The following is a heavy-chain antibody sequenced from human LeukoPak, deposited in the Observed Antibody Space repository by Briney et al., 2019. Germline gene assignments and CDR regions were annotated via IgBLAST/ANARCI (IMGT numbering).Heavy chain of an antibody. CDR3: ARDDYGGTNFDY. J-gene: IGHJ4*02. D-gene: IGHD4-23*01. CDR2: ISSSSSYI. Sequence: PGGSLRLSCAASGFTFSSYSMNWVRQAPGKGLEWVSSISSSSSYIYYADSVKGRFTISRGNAKNSLYLQMNSLRAEDTAVYYCARDDYGGTNFDYWGQGTLVTVSS. V-gene: IGHV3-21*01. CDR1: GFTFSSYS.